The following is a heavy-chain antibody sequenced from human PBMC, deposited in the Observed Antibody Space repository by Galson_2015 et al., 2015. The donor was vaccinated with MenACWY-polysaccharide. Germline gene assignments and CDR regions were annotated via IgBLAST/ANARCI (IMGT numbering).Heavy chain of an antibody. CDR1: GFTFTDYA. V-gene: IGHV3-30*18. Sequence: SLRLSCAVSGFTFTDYAMHWVRQAPGKGLDWVAVISYDGSKQYYADSVKGRVTVSRDDSKNTVYLQMNSPRPDDTAVYFCTKDRPLRGLTKFYYGMDVWGPGTPVIVSS. J-gene: IGHJ6*02. CDR3: TKDRPLRGLTKFYYGMDV. CDR2: ISYDGSKQ.